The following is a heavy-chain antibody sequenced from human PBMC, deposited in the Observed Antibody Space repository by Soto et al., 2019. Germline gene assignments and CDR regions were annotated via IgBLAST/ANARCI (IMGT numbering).Heavy chain of an antibody. J-gene: IGHJ6*03. V-gene: IGHV1-8*01. Sequence: ASVKVSCKASGYTFTSYDINWVRQATGQGLEWMGWMNPNSGNTGYAQKFQGRVTMTRNTSISTAYMELSSLRSEDTAVYYCAREAYCSSTSCHDYYYYYMDVWGKGTTVTVSS. CDR2: MNPNSGNT. CDR3: AREAYCSSTSCHDYYYYYMDV. D-gene: IGHD2-2*01. CDR1: GYTFTSYD.